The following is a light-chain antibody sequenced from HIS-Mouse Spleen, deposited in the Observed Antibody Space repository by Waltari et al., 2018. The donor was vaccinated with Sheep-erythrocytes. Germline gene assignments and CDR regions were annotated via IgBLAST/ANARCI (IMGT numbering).Light chain of an antibody. CDR2: QDS. CDR3: QAWDSSTAWV. CDR1: KLGDKY. J-gene: IGLJ3*02. Sequence: SYELTQPPSVSVSPGQTASITCSGDKLGDKYACWYQQNPGQSPVLVIYQDSKRPSGIPGRVSGYNSGNTATLTISGTQAMDEADYYCQAWDSSTAWVFGGGTKLTVL. V-gene: IGLV3-1*01.